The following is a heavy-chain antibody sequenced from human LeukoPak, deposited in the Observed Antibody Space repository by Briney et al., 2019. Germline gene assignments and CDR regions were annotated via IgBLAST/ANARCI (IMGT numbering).Heavy chain of an antibody. J-gene: IGHJ4*02. Sequence: ASVKVSCKASGYMFTGYYMHWVRQAPGQGLEWMGWINPNSGGTNYAQKFQGRVTMTRDTSISTAYMELSSLRSDDTAVYYCARGYCSGDCFTLFDFWGQGTLVTVSS. V-gene: IGHV1-2*02. CDR2: INPNSGGT. CDR3: ARGYCSGDCFTLFDF. D-gene: IGHD2-21*02. CDR1: GYMFTGYY.